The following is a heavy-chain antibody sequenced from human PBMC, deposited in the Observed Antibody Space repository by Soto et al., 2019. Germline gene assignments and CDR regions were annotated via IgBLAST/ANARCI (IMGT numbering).Heavy chain of an antibody. D-gene: IGHD3-10*01. CDR3: ARISGRFGASHFDF. Sequence: QVTLKESGPVLVQATETLTLTCNVSGFSLTNVQKGVAWIRQPPGKALEWLAHILSDVEQSYKSYLKKRLTISQDTSKRQVVLVMTIVEPVDTATYYCARISGRFGASHFDFWGQGSSVIVSS. CDR1: GFSLTNVQKG. CDR2: ILSDVEQ. J-gene: IGHJ4*02. V-gene: IGHV2-26*01.